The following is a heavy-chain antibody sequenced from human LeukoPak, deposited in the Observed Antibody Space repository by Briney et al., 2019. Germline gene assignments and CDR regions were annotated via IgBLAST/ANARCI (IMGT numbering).Heavy chain of an antibody. V-gene: IGHV3-23*01. CDR3: AKRGVVIRVILVGFHKEAYYFDS. CDR2: ISGSGGST. D-gene: IGHD3-22*01. Sequence: GGSLRLSCEVSGFSISYNYMSWVRQAPGKGLEWVAGISGSGGSTNYADSVKGRFTISRDNPKNTLYLQMNRLRAEDTAVYFCAKRGVVIRVILVGFHKEAYYFDSWGQGALVTVSS. J-gene: IGHJ4*02. CDR1: GFSISYNY.